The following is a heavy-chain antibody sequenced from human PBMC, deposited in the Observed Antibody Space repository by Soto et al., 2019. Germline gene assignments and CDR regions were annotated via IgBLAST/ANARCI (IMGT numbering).Heavy chain of an antibody. D-gene: IGHD3-22*01. V-gene: IGHV4-34*01. Sequence: SETLSLTCAVYGGSFSGYYWSWIRQPPGKGLEWIGEINHSGSTNYNPSLKSRVTISVDTSKNQFSLKLSSVTAADTAVYYCASQYDSSGYYGYWGQGTLVTVSS. CDR3: ASQYDSSGYYGY. J-gene: IGHJ4*02. CDR2: INHSGST. CDR1: GGSFSGYY.